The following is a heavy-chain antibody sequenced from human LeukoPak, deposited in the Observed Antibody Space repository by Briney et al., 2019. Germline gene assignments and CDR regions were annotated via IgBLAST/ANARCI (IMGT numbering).Heavy chain of an antibody. D-gene: IGHD2-8*02. CDR3: ARRNTGGVYPYYYYYMDV. CDR1: GFTYSSYS. J-gene: IGHJ6*03. CDR2: ISSSSSYI. Sequence: GGSLRLSCAASGFTYSSYSMNWVRQAPGKGLERVSSISSSSSYIYYADSVKGRFTISRDNAKNSLYLQMNSLRAEDTSVYYCARRNTGGVYPYYYYYMDVWGKGTTVTVSS. V-gene: IGHV3-21*01.